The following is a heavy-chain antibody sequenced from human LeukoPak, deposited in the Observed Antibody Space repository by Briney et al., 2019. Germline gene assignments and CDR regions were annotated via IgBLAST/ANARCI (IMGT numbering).Heavy chain of an antibody. J-gene: IGHJ4*02. D-gene: IGHD2-2*01. CDR2: VSHGGTNK. V-gene: IGHV3-30*18. CDR1: GFTFSDFG. CDR3: AKSSTRSLYYFDY. Sequence: GESLRLSCAASGFTFSDFGMHWVRQAPGKGLEWVAVVSHGGTNKYYADSVKGRFTISRDNSKNTLHLQTNSLRAEDTAVYYCAKSSTRSLYYFDYWGQGTLVTVSS.